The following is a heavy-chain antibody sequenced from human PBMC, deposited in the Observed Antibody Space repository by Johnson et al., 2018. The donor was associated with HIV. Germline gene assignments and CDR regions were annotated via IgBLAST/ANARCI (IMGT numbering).Heavy chain of an antibody. CDR2: IYSGGST. D-gene: IGHD3-22*01. CDR1: GFTVSSNY. Sequence: VQLVESGGGVVQPGRSLRLSCAASGFTVSSNYMSWVRQAPGKGLEWVSSIYSGGSTYYADSVNGRVHISRDNSKNTLYLQMNRLRAEDTAVYYCARGGANYYDSSGYYGAFDIWGQGTMVTVSS. CDR3: ARGGANYYDSSGYYGAFDI. V-gene: IGHV3-66*01. J-gene: IGHJ3*02.